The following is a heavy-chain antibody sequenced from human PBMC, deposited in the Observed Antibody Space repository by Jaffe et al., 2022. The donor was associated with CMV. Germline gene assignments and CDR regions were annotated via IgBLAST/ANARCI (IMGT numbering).Heavy chain of an antibody. CDR2: ISSSSSYI. Sequence: EVQLVESGGGLVKPGGSLRLSCAASGFTFSSYSMNWVRQAPGKGLEWVSSISSSSSYIYYADSVKGRFTISRDNAKNSLYLQMNSLRAEDTAVYYCARDGGYSGYETRYYFDYWGQGTLVTVSS. V-gene: IGHV3-21*01. D-gene: IGHD5-12*01. J-gene: IGHJ4*02. CDR3: ARDGGYSGYETRYYFDY. CDR1: GFTFSSYS.